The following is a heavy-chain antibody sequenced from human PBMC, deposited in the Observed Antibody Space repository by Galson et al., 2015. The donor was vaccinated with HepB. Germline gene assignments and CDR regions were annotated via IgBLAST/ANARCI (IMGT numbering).Heavy chain of an antibody. CDR2: ISSSSSTI. D-gene: IGHD3-9*01. CDR1: GVTFSSYS. CDR3: ARKGPQSSVLRYFDWLLQFDY. V-gene: IGHV3-48*01. J-gene: IGHJ4*02. Sequence: ALRLSCAASGVTFSSYSRNGVRQAPGTGLEWVSYISSSSSTIYYADSVKGRFTISRDNAKNSLYLQMNSLRAEDTAVYYCARKGPQSSVLRYFDWLLQFDYWGQGTLVTVSS.